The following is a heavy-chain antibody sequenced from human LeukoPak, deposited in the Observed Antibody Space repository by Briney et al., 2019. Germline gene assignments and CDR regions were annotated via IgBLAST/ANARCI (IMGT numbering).Heavy chain of an antibody. J-gene: IGHJ3*02. CDR1: GGSISSGGYS. CDR3: ARHVSGTIFGVVINAFDI. V-gene: IGHV4-30-2*03. CDR2: IYHSGST. D-gene: IGHD3-3*01. Sequence: SQTLSLTCAVSGGSISSGGYSWSWIRQPPGKGLEWIGYIYHSGSTYYNPSLKSRVTISVDTSKNQFSLKLCSVTAADTAVYYCARHVSGTIFGVVINAFDIWGQGTMVTVSS.